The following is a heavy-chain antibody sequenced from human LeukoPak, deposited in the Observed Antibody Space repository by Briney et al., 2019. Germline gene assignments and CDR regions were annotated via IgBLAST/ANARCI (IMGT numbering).Heavy chain of an antibody. CDR3: ARGVGWFAP. J-gene: IGHJ5*02. CDR2: INHSGST. V-gene: IGHV4-34*01. Sequence: SETLSLTCAVYGGSFSGYYWSWIRQPPGKGLEWIGEINHSGSTNYNPSLKSRVTISVDTSKNQFSLKLSSVTAADTAVYCCARGVGWFAPWGQGTLVTVSS. CDR1: GGSFSGYY.